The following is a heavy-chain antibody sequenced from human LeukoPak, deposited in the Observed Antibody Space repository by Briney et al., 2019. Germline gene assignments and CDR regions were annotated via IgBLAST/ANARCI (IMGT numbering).Heavy chain of an antibody. J-gene: IGHJ4*02. Sequence: ASVKVSCKASGYIFTSYGISWVRQAPGQGLEWMGWISAYNGNTNYAQKLQGRVTMTTDTSTRTAYMELRSLRSDDTAVYYCARTGIVGAAGEADYWGQGTLVTVSS. V-gene: IGHV1-18*01. CDR3: ARTGIVGAAGEADY. CDR1: GYIFTSYG. CDR2: ISAYNGNT. D-gene: IGHD1-26*01.